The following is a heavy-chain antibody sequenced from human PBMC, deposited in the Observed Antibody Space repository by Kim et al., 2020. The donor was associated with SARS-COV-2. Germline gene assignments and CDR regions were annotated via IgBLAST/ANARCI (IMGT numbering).Heavy chain of an antibody. Sequence: YADSVKGRFTISRDNSKNTLYLQMNSLGAEDTAVYYCARDWGIAAAGVDYWGQGTLVTVSS. J-gene: IGHJ4*02. V-gene: IGHV3-30*01. CDR3: ARDWGIAAAGVDY. D-gene: IGHD6-13*01.